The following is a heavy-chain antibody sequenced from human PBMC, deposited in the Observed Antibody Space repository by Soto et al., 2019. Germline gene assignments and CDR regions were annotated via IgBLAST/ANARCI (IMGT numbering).Heavy chain of an antibody. CDR2: IYPDDSDT. CDR3: ARLQVTCSTTSCSPDYYYYGMDV. D-gene: IGHD2-2*01. J-gene: IGHJ6*02. CDR1: GYSFTSYW. Sequence: PGESLKISCEGSGYSFTSYWIGWVRQMPGKGLEWMGIIYPDDSDTRYSPSFEGQVTISAVKSITTAYLQWSSLKASDTAMYYCARLQVTCSTTSCSPDYYYYGMDVWGQGTTVTVSS. V-gene: IGHV5-51*01.